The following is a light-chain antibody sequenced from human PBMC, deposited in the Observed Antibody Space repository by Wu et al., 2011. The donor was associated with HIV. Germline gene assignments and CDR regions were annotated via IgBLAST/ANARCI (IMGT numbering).Light chain of an antibody. Sequence: EIVLTQSPGTLSLSPGERATLSCRASQSVSSTYIAWYQQKPGQAPRLLIYGASSRATGIPDRFSASGSGTDFTLTISRLEPEDFAVYYCQQYASSPLLTFGGGTKGGDQT. V-gene: IGKV3-20*01. CDR2: GAS. CDR3: QQYASSPLLT. CDR1: QSVSSTY. J-gene: IGKJ4*01.